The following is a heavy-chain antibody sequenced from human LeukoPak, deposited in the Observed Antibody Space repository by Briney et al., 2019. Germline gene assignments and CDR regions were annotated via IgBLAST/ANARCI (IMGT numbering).Heavy chain of an antibody. D-gene: IGHD3-3*01. CDR2: IYHSGSA. CDR3: ARTVYYDFWSGAPYYMDV. V-gene: IGHV4-4*02. Sequence: MSSETLSLTCGVSGGSISSNNWWSWVRQPPGQGLEWIGEIYHSGSANYNPSLKSRVTISVDKSKNQLSLKLISVTAADTAVYYCARTVYYDFWSGAPYYMDVWGKGTTVTVSS. CDR1: GGSISSNNW. J-gene: IGHJ6*03.